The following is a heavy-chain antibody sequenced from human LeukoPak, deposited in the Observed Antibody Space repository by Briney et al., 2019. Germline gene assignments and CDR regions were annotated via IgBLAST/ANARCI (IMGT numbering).Heavy chain of an antibody. Sequence: SETLSLTCTVSGGSISSYYWSWIRQPPGKGLEWIGYIYYSGSTNYNPSPKSRVTISVDTSKNQFSLKLSSVTAADTAVYYCARVIRGSNYYYYYYYMDVWGKGTTVTISS. J-gene: IGHJ6*03. CDR1: GGSISSYY. CDR2: IYYSGST. V-gene: IGHV4-59*01. CDR3: ARVIRGSNYYYYYYYMDV. D-gene: IGHD1-26*01.